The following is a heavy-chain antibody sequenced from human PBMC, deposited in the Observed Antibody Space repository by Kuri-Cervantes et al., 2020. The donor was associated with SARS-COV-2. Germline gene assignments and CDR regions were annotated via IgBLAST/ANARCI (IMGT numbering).Heavy chain of an antibody. J-gene: IGHJ4*02. CDR2: IYYSGST. CDR3: ARGLGGWGDFDDY. D-gene: IGHD1-26*01. V-gene: IGHV4-39*07. CDR1: GGSISSSSYY. Sequence: SETLSLTCTVSGGSISSSSYYWGWIRQPPGKGLEWIGSIYYSGSTYYNPSLKSRVTISVDTSKNQFSLKLSSVTAADTAVYYCARGLGGWGDFDDYWGQGTLVTVSS.